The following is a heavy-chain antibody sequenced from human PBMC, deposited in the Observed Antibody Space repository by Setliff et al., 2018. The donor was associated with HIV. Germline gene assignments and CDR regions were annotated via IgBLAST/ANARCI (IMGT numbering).Heavy chain of an antibody. CDR1: GYTFTGYA. Sequence: PRASVKVSCKASGYTFTGYAISWVRQAPGQGLEWLGWISAYNGDTNYAQKVQGRVSMTIDTSTSTAYMELRSLRSDDMAVYYCARRGVFDAFDIWGQGTMVTVSS. D-gene: IGHD6-13*01. J-gene: IGHJ3*02. CDR2: ISAYNGDT. V-gene: IGHV1-18*03. CDR3: ARRGVFDAFDI.